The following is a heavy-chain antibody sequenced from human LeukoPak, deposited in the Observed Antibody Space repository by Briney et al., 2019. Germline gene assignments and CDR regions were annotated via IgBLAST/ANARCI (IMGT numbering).Heavy chain of an antibody. CDR2: IKQDGSEK. V-gene: IGHV3-7*01. J-gene: IGHJ4*02. CDR3: ARDLAAIVPGIGDY. CDR1: GFTFSSFW. Sequence: GGSLRLSCAASGFTFSSFWMSWVRQAPGKGLEWVANIKQDGSEKYYVESVKGRFYISRDNDRNSLYLQMSSLRVEDTAMYYCARDLAAIVPGIGDYWGQGNLVTVSS. D-gene: IGHD6-13*01.